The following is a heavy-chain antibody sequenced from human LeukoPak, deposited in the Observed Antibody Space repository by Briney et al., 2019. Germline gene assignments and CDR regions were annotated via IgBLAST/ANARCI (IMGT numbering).Heavy chain of an antibody. CDR3: ARDMYGDYRRGIDY. CDR2: IYTSGST. Sequence: TLSLTCTVSGDSISSGSYYWSWIRQPAGKGLEWIGRIYTSGSTNYNPSLKSRVTMSLDTSKNQFSLKLSSVTAADTAVYYCARDMYGDYRRGIDYWGQGTLVTVSS. J-gene: IGHJ4*02. V-gene: IGHV4-61*02. D-gene: IGHD4-17*01. CDR1: GDSISSGSYY.